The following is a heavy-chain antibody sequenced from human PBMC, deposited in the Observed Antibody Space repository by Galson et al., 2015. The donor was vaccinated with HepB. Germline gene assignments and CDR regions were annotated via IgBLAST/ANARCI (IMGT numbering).Heavy chain of an antibody. Sequence: SLRLSCAASGFTFSNAWMNWVRQAPGKGLEWVGRIKSKTDGGTTDYAAPAKGRFTISRDDSKNTLYLQMNSLKTEDTAVYYCTTEIVATIYSLPYWGQGTLVTVSS. CDR2: IKSKTDGGTT. CDR3: TTEIVATIYSLPY. CDR1: GFTFSNAW. D-gene: IGHD5-12*01. V-gene: IGHV3-15*07. J-gene: IGHJ4*02.